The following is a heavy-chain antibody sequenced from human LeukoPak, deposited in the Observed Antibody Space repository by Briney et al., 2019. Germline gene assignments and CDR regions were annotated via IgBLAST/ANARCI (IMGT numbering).Heavy chain of an antibody. Sequence: ASVTVSCKASGYTFTSYGISWVRQAPGQGLEWMGWISAYNGNTNYAQKLQGRVTMTTDTSTSTAYMELRSLRSDDTAVYYCARDVHLYDILTGSFDYWGQGTLVTVSS. J-gene: IGHJ4*02. CDR1: GYTFTSYG. D-gene: IGHD3-9*01. CDR3: ARDVHLYDILTGSFDY. CDR2: ISAYNGNT. V-gene: IGHV1-18*01.